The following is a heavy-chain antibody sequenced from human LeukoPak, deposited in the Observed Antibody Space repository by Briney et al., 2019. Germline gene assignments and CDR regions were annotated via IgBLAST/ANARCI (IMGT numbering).Heavy chain of an antibody. CDR2: ISSSGSYI. V-gene: IGHV3-21*01. J-gene: IGHJ4*02. D-gene: IGHD6-19*01. CDR3: ARDGSGWYYFDY. CDR1: GFTFSSYS. Sequence: GGSLRLSCAASGFTFSSYSMNWVRQAPGKGLEWVSSISSSGSYIYYADSVKGRFTISRDNAKNSLYLQMNSLRAEDTAVYYCARDGSGWYYFDYWGQGTLATVSS.